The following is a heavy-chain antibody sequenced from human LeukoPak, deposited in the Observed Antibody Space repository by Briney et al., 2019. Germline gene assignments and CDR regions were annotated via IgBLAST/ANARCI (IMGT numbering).Heavy chain of an antibody. CDR3: ASSLGPRDY. CDR1: GFTFSSYE. V-gene: IGHV3-48*03. Sequence: GGSLRLSCAASGFTFSSYEANWVRQAPGKGLEWISYISSTSYSIYYADSVKGRFTISRDNAKNALHLQMDSLRVEDTALYYCASSLGPRDYWGQGILVTVSS. D-gene: IGHD7-27*01. J-gene: IGHJ4*02. CDR2: ISSTSYSI.